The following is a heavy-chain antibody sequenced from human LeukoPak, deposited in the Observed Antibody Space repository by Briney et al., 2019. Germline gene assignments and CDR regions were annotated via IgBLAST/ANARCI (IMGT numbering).Heavy chain of an antibody. D-gene: IGHD5-12*01. CDR2: ITPILGIA. V-gene: IGHV1-69*04. CDR1: GGTFSSYA. Sequence: SVKVSCKASGGTFSSYAISWVRQAPGQGLEWMGRITPILGIANYAQKFQGRVTITADKSTSTAYMELSSLRSEDTAVYYCARSARYSGYDYDYWGQGTLVTVSS. J-gene: IGHJ4*02. CDR3: ARSARYSGYDYDY.